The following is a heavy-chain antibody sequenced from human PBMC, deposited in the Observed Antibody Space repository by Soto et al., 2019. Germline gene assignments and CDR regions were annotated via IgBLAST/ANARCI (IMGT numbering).Heavy chain of an antibody. V-gene: IGHV1-2*02. D-gene: IGHD5-12*01. CDR2: INPNSGGT. CDR3: ARGGDGYKPSLYYFDY. CDR1: GYTFTGYY. Sequence: QVQLVQSGAEVKKPGASVKVSCKASGYTFTGYYMHWVRQAPGQGLEWMGWINPNSGGTNYAQKFQGRVTMTRNTSISTAYMELSSLRSEDTAVYYCARGGDGYKPSLYYFDYWGQGTLVTVSS. J-gene: IGHJ4*02.